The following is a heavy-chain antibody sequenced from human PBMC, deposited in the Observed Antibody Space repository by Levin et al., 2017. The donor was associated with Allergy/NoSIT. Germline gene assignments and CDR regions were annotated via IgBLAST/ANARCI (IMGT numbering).Heavy chain of an antibody. D-gene: IGHD2-8*02. Sequence: SETLSLTCTVSGGSISSGGYYWSWIRQHPGTGLEWIGYIYYSGSTYYNPSLKSRVTISVDTSKNQFSLKLSSVTAADTAVYYCARDNVQGAGGFDYWGQGTLVTVSS. J-gene: IGHJ4*02. V-gene: IGHV4-31*03. CDR2: IYYSGST. CDR3: ARDNVQGAGGFDY. CDR1: GGSISSGGYY.